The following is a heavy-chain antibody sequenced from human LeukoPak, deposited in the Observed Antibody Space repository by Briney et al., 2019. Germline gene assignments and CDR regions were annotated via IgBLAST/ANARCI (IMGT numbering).Heavy chain of an antibody. Sequence: GRSLRLSCAASAFIISDNFMNWVRQAPGKWREWVSVIYRDGSTYYADSVKGRFTISRDNSKNTLYLQMNSLSAEDTAVYYCARDSSGTHVFDLWGPGTLVTVSS. V-gene: IGHV3-53*01. D-gene: IGHD6-19*01. CDR3: ARDSSGTHVFDL. CDR1: AFIISDNF. CDR2: IYRDGST. J-gene: IGHJ4*02.